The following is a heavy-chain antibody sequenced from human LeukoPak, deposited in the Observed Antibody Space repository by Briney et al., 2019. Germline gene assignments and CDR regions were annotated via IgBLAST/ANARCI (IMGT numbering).Heavy chain of an antibody. V-gene: IGHV3-48*03. CDR3: ARESRDYDSTTNDAFDI. J-gene: IGHJ3*02. CDR1: GFSFSDYE. CDR2: IDIGGTPK. D-gene: IGHD3-22*01. Sequence: GGSLRLSCAASGFSFSDYEMNWVRQAPGKGLEWVSYIDIGGTPKYYADSVKGRLTISRDDAKNSVFLQMNSLRAEDTAVYYCARESRDYDSTTNDAFDIWGQGTMVTVSS.